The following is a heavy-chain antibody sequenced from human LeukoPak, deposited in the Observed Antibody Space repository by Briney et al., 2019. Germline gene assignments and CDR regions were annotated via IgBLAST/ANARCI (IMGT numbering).Heavy chain of an antibody. CDR1: GGSISSSNW. CDR3: ARVPITFGGVIVPAEYYFDY. V-gene: IGHV4-4*02. J-gene: IGHJ4*02. Sequence: SETLSLTCAVSGGSISSSNWWSWVRQPPGKGLEWIGEIYHSESTNYNPSLKSRVTISVDKSKNQFSLKLSSVTAADTAVYYCARVPITFGGVIVPAEYYFDYWGQGTLVTVSS. CDR2: IYHSEST. D-gene: IGHD3-16*02.